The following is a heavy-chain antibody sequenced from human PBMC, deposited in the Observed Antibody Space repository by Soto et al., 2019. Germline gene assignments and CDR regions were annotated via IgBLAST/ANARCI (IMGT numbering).Heavy chain of an antibody. V-gene: IGHV1-2*02. CDR2: INPDSGGT. CDR3: AIRTGQLAIISEFDGDWFFEV. J-gene: IGHJ2*01. Sequence: AASVKVSCKASGYTFTDYYIHWVRQAPGQGLEWVGWINPDSGGTNLAQRFQGRVTMTSDTSINTAYMELSSLRSDDTAVYYCAIRTGQLAIISEFDGDWFFEVWGRGTLVTVSS. CDR1: GYTFTDYY. D-gene: IGHD2-2*01.